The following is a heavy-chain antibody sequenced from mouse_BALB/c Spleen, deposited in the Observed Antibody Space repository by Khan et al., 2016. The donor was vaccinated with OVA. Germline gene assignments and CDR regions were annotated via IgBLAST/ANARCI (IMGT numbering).Heavy chain of an antibody. CDR3: ARRGLRWDFDY. V-gene: IGHV1-7*01. Sequence: QVQLQQSGAELAKPGASVKMSCKASGYTFINYWILWVKQRPGQGLEWIGYINPSTGYTEYNQNFKEKATFTADKSSSTAYMQLSSLTSEDSAVYYCARRGLRWDFDYWGQGTTLTVSS. J-gene: IGHJ2*01. CDR2: INPSTGYT. D-gene: IGHD1-1*01. CDR1: GYTFINYW.